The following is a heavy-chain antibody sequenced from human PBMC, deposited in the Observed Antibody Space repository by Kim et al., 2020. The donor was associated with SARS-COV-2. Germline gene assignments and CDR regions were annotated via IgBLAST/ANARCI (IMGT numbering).Heavy chain of an antibody. CDR3: ASTPLGATTGNDGMDV. J-gene: IGHJ6*02. Sequence: ASVKVSCKASGYTFTSYGISWVRQAPGQGLEWMGWISAYNGNTNYAQKLQGRVTMTTDTSTSTAYMELRSLRSDDTAVYYCASTPLGATTGNDGMDVWGQGTTVTVSS. CDR1: GYTFTSYG. CDR2: ISAYNGNT. V-gene: IGHV1-18*01. D-gene: IGHD1-26*01.